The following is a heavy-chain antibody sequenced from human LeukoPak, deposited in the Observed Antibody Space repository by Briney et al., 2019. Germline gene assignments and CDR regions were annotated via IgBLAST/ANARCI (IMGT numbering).Heavy chain of an antibody. CDR3: ARDLFLSYYGSGRSYGMDV. D-gene: IGHD3-10*01. CDR1: GFTFSDYY. CDR2: ISSSGSTI. V-gene: IGHV3-11*04. J-gene: IGHJ6*02. Sequence: PGGSLRLSCAASGFTFSDYYMSWIRQAPGKGLEWVSYISSSGSTIYYADSVKGRFTIFRDNAKNTLYLQMNSLRAEDTAVYYCARDLFLSYYGSGRSYGMDVWGQGTTVTVSS.